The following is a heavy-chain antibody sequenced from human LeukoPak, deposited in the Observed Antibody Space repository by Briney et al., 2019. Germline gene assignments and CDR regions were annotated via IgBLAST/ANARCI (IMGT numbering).Heavy chain of an antibody. CDR2: ISAYKGNT. D-gene: IGHD6-19*01. V-gene: IGHV1-18*01. CDR1: GYTFNSYG. J-gene: IGHJ6*02. Sequence: ASVKVSCKASGYTFNSYGISWVRQAPGQGLEWMGWISAYKGNTKYPQKFQDRVTMTTDTSTTTVYMELRSLRSDDTAIYYCARDQAQWPQGDYFGMDVWGQGTTVTVSS. CDR3: ARDQAQWPQGDYFGMDV.